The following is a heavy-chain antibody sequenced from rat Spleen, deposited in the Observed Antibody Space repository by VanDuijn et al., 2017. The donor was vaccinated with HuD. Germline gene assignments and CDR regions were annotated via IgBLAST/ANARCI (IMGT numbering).Heavy chain of an antibody. CDR2: ISYGDSSGHSST. V-gene: IGHV5-29*01. Sequence: EVQLVESGGGLVQPGRSLNLSCAASGFTFSNYDMAWVRQAPTKGLEWVATISYGDSSGHSSTYYRDSVKGRFTISTDNAKSTLSLQMDSLRSEDTATYYCARRHYGYTDYFDYWGQGVMVTVSS. CDR3: ARRHYGYTDYFDY. D-gene: IGHD1-9*01. J-gene: IGHJ2*01. CDR1: GFTFSNYD.